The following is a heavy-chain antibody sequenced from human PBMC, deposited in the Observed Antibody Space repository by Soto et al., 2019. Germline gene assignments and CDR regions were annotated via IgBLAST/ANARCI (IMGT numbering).Heavy chain of an antibody. Sequence: SETLSLTCAVSGGSISSSNWWSWVRQPPGKGLEWIGEIYHSGSTNYNPSLKSRVTISVDKSKNQFSLKLSSVTAADTAVYYCARDGARIVGATTNYYYYGMDVWGQGTTVTVS. J-gene: IGHJ6*02. CDR1: GGSISSSNW. V-gene: IGHV4-4*02. CDR3: ARDGARIVGATTNYYYYGMDV. D-gene: IGHD1-26*01. CDR2: IYHSGST.